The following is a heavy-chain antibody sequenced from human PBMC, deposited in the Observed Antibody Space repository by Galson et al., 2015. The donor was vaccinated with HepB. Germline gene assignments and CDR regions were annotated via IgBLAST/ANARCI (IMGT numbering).Heavy chain of an antibody. CDR3: AKDHSSGYYTSPVY. Sequence: SLRLSCAASGFTFSSYGMHWVRQAPGKGLEWVAVISYDGSNKYYADSVKGRFTISRDNSKNTLYLQMNSLRAEDTAVYYCAKDHSSGYYTSPVYWGQGTLVTVSS. J-gene: IGHJ4*02. V-gene: IGHV3-30*18. D-gene: IGHD3-22*01. CDR1: GFTFSSYG. CDR2: ISYDGSNK.